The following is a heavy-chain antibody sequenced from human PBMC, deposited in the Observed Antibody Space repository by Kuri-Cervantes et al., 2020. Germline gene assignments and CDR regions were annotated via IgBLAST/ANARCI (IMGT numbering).Heavy chain of an antibody. V-gene: IGHV3-30-3*01. CDR2: ISYDGSNK. CDR1: RFTFSSYA. Sequence: GESLKISCAASRFTFSSYAMHWVRQAPGKGLEWVAVISYDGSNKYYADSVKGRFTISRDNSKNTLYLQMNSLRAEDTAVYYCARARSGYSYGHKFYYFDYWGQGTLVTVSS. D-gene: IGHD5-18*01. CDR3: ARARSGYSYGHKFYYFDY. J-gene: IGHJ4*02.